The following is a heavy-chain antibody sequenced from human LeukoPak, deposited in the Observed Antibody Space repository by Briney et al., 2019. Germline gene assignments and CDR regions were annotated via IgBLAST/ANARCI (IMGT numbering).Heavy chain of an antibody. Sequence: ASVKVSCKASGYTFTSYGSSWVRQAPGHGLEWIGWISAYNGNTKYPLKLVGRVTMTEDTSTDTAYMELSSLRSEYTAVYYSATEGYDSSGYYTDYWGQGTLVTVSS. CDR2: ISAYNGNT. CDR1: GYTFTSYG. J-gene: IGHJ4*02. D-gene: IGHD3-22*01. V-gene: IGHV1-18*01. CDR3: ATEGYDSSGYYTDY.